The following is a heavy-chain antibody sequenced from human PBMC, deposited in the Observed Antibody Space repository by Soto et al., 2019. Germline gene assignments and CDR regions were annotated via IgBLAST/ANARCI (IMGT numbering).Heavy chain of an antibody. V-gene: IGHV5-51*01. Sequence: GESLKISCTGSGHLFSPNWLGWVRQMPGKGLEWMGIIYPADSDTRYSPSFQGQVTISADKSISTAYLQWSSLKASDTAMYYCARAYGARFDIWGQGTMVTVSS. CDR3: ARAYGARFDI. D-gene: IGHD4-17*01. CDR2: IYPADSDT. J-gene: IGHJ3*02. CDR1: GHLFSPNW.